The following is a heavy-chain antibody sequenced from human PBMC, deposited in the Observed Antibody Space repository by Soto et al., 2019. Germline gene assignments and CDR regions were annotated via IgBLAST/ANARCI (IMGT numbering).Heavy chain of an antibody. V-gene: IGHV1-8*01. CDR1: GYTFTSYD. CDR2: MNATTGST. D-gene: IGHD1-7*01. J-gene: IGHJ4*02. CDR3: VRGRLVAGTVDS. Sequence: QVQLVQSGAEVKKPGASVKVACKASGYTFTSYDIKWVRQATGQGLEWMGWMNATTGSTGFAQKFQGRVTMISNTSISAAYLELSRLTSEDTAVYYCVRGRLVAGTVDSWGQGTLVTVSS.